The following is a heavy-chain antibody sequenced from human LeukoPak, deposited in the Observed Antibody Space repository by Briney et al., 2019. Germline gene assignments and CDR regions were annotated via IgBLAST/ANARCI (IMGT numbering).Heavy chain of an antibody. J-gene: IGHJ4*02. D-gene: IGHD3-10*01. CDR2: IKQDGSEK. Sequence: GGSLRLSCAAPGFTFSSYWMSWVRQAPGKGLEWVANIKQDGSEKYYVDSVKGRFTISRDNAKNSLYLQMNSLRAEDTAVYYCARVTYGSGTYGAFDYWGQGTLVTVSS. CDR3: ARVTYGSGTYGAFDY. CDR1: GFTFSSYW. V-gene: IGHV3-7*03.